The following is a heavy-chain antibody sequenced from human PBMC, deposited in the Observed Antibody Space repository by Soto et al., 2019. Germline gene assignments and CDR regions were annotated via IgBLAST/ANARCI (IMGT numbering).Heavy chain of an antibody. J-gene: IGHJ4*02. CDR1: GFTFSSYD. CDR2: FGSSGDT. Sequence: EVQLEESGGGLVQPGGSLRLSCAASGFTFSSYDMHWVRQVTGKGLEWVSTFGSSGDTYYPGSLKGRFTISRENAKNSLYFQMNCLREADTAVYYCASGGASQNSGYYYFGLWGQGTLVTVSS. D-gene: IGHD3-22*01. CDR3: ASGGASQNSGYYYFGL. V-gene: IGHV3-13*04.